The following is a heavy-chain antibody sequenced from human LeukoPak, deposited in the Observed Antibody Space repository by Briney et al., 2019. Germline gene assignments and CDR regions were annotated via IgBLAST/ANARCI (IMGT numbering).Heavy chain of an antibody. CDR3: AKDGGLWVSAHWGDS. J-gene: IGHJ4*02. D-gene: IGHD7-27*01. CDR1: GFTFTSYS. V-gene: IGHV3-23*01. Sequence: GGSLRLSCAASGFTFTSYSMNWVRQAPGKGLEWVSTISGGGGSTYYADSVKGRFTVSRDNSKNTLFLQMSSLRAEDTAVYYCAKDGGLWVSAHWGDSWGRGTLVTVSS. CDR2: ISGGGGST.